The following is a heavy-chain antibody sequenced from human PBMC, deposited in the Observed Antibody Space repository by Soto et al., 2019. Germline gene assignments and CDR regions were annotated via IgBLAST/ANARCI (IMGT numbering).Heavy chain of an antibody. V-gene: IGHV1-8*01. J-gene: IGHJ6*02. CDR1: GYTFTSYD. D-gene: IGHD1-26*01. CDR3: ARGVGATDPLDYYYGMDV. Sequence: QVQLVQSGAEVKKPGASVKVSCKASGYTFTSYDINWVRQATGQGLEWMGWMNPNSGNTGYAHKFQGRVTMTRKTSRSTAYMGLGSLRSEDTAVYYCARGVGATDPLDYYYGMDVWGQGTTVTVSS. CDR2: MNPNSGNT.